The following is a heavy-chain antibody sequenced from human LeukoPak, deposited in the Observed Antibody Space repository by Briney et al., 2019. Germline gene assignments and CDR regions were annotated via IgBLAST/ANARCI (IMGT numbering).Heavy chain of an antibody. CDR3: ARDCSSTSCSGAFDI. CDR2: INAGNGNT. CDR1: GYTFTSYA. D-gene: IGHD2-2*01. V-gene: IGHV1-3*01. J-gene: IGHJ3*02. Sequence: AASVKVSCKASGYTFTSYAMHWVRQAPGQRLEWMGWINAGNGNTKYSQKFQGRVTITRDTSASTAYMELSSLRSEDTAVYYCARDCSSTSCSGAFDIWGQGTMVTVSS.